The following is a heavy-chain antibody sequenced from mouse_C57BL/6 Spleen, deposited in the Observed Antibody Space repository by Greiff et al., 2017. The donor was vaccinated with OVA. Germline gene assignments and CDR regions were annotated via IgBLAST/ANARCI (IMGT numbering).Heavy chain of an antibody. Sequence: EVQGVESGGGLVKPGGSLKLSCAASGFTFSSYAMSWVRQTPEKRLEWVATISDGGSYTYYPDNVKGRFTISRDNAKNNLYLQMSHLKSEDTAMYYCARDRDYGNYLSYWYFDVWGTGTTVTVSS. CDR1: GFTFSSYA. D-gene: IGHD2-1*01. J-gene: IGHJ1*03. V-gene: IGHV5-4*01. CDR3: ARDRDYGNYLSYWYFDV. CDR2: ISDGGSYT.